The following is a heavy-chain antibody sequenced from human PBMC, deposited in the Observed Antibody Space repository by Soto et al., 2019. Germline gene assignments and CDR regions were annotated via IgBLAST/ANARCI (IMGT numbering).Heavy chain of an antibody. V-gene: IGHV4-4*07. CDR1: GGSLSNYY. Sequence: QVQLQESGPGLVKPSETLSLTCTVSGGSLSNYYWSWIRHPAGKGLEWIGRIYPSGSTNYNPSLKSRVTMSIDTYKNQFSLTLSSVTAADTAVYYCARGSLAIDYWGQGTLVIVSS. CDR3: ARGSLAIDY. CDR2: IYPSGST. J-gene: IGHJ4*02. D-gene: IGHD3-16*02.